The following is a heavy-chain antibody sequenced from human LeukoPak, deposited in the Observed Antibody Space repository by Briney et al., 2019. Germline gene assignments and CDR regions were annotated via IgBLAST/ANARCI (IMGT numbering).Heavy chain of an antibody. D-gene: IGHD4-17*01. V-gene: IGHV4-30-2*01. J-gene: IGHJ5*02. Sequence: SETLSLACAVSGGSISSGGYSWSWIRQPPGKGLEWIGYIYHSGSTYYNPSLKSRVTISVDRSKNQFSLKLSSVTAADTAVYYCARGHGDYDNWFDPWGQGTLVTVSS. CDR1: GGSISSGGYS. CDR2: IYHSGST. CDR3: ARGHGDYDNWFDP.